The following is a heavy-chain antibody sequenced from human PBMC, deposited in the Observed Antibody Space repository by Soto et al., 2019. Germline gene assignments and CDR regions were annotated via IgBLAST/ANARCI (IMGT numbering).Heavy chain of an antibody. CDR1: GGSISSSSYY. Sequence: SETLSLTCTVSGGSISSSSYYWGWIRQPPGKGLEWIGSIYYSGSTYYNPSLKSRVTISVDTSKNQFSLKLSSVTAADTAVYYCARVLKSTGHTPDYYYYYYMDVWGKGTTVTVSS. CDR2: IYYSGST. J-gene: IGHJ6*03. V-gene: IGHV4-39*01. D-gene: IGHD3-9*01. CDR3: ARVLKSTGHTPDYYYYYYMDV.